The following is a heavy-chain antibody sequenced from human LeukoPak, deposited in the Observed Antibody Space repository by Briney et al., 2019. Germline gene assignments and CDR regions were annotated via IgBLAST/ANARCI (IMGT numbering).Heavy chain of an antibody. J-gene: IGHJ4*02. D-gene: IGHD6-19*01. CDR3: ARGRDSSGWLFDY. Sequence: SETLSLTCTVSGASVSSSSYYWEWIRQPPGKGLEWVGSIFYSGSTNYNPSLKSRVTISVDTSKNQFSLKLSSVTAADTAVYYCARGRDSSGWLFDYWGQGTLVTVSS. CDR1: GASVSSSSYY. CDR2: IFYSGST. V-gene: IGHV4-39*07.